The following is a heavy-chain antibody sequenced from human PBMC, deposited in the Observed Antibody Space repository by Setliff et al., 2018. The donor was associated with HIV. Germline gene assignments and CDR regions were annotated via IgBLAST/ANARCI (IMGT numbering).Heavy chain of an antibody. Sequence: LRLSCAASGFTFSTYGMHWVRQAPGKGLEWVAVIWYDGSNKYYADSVKGRFTISRDNSKNTLYLQMNSLRAEDTAVYYCASPSGSYSEDAFDIWGQGTVVTVSS. CDR3: ASPSGSYSEDAFDI. CDR1: GFTFSTYG. CDR2: IWYDGSNK. D-gene: IGHD1-26*01. V-gene: IGHV3-33*01. J-gene: IGHJ3*02.